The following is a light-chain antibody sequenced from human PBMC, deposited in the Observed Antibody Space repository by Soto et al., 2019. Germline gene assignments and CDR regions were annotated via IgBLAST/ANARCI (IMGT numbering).Light chain of an antibody. CDR1: HDIGNY. J-gene: IGKJ3*01. Sequence: DIQMTQSPSSLSASVGDRVTITCLASHDIGNYLNWYQQKPGKAPKLLIYYASNLETGVSSRFSGSGSGTDFTFTISSLQPEAIATYFCQQYENLPRFIFGPGTKVDIK. CDR3: QQYENLPRFI. V-gene: IGKV1-33*01. CDR2: YAS.